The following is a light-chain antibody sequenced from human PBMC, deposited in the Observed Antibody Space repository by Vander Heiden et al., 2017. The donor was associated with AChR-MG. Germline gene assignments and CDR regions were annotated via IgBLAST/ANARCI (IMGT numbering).Light chain of an antibody. CDR3: CSYAGSTTWG. V-gene: IGLV2-23*01. J-gene: IGLJ3*02. CDR1: SSHVVSYNL. CDR2: EGN. Sequence: QSALTQAASVSGSPGQSITISCTGTSSHVVSYNLVSWYQHHPGNAPKLMIYEGNKRPSGVSNRFSGSKSGNAASLTISGLQAEDEADYYCCSYAGSTTWGFGGGTKLTV.